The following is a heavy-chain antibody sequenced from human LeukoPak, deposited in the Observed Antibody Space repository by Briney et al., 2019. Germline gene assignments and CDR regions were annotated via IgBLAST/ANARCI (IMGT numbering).Heavy chain of an antibody. Sequence: GGSLRLSCAASGFTFDDYGMSWVRQAPGKGLEWVSGINWNGGSTGYADSVKGRFTISRDNAKNSLYLQMNSLRAEDTALYHCARDRSSGHPAVAGISDYWGQGTLVTVSS. V-gene: IGHV3-20*01. CDR3: ARDRSSGHPAVAGISDY. D-gene: IGHD6-19*01. J-gene: IGHJ4*02. CDR2: INWNGGST. CDR1: GFTFDDYG.